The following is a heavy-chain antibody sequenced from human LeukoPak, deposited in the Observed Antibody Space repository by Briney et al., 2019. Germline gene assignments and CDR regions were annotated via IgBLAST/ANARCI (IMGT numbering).Heavy chain of an antibody. CDR1: GFTFSSYT. CDR2: ISTTSRAI. D-gene: IGHD3-16*01. J-gene: IGHJ4*02. Sequence: GGSLRLSCAASGFTFSSYTMNWVRQAPGKGREWVAHISTTSRAIYYADSVRGRFTVSRDNAKNSLFMQMNSLRDEDTAIYYCARDKGGQALIAPLDYWGQGTMVTVSS. CDR3: ARDKGGQALIAPLDY. V-gene: IGHV3-48*02.